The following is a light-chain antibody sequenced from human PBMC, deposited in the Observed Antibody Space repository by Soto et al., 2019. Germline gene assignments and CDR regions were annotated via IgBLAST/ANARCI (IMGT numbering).Light chain of an antibody. J-gene: IGKJ1*01. CDR3: QNHESCWT. V-gene: IGKV1-5*01. Sequence: DIQMTQSPSTLSTSVGDIVTITCRASQSISGWLACYQHKPGKAANLLIYDVSSLERGVPSSFSGSGSGTEFTLNMRSLEPDDFPTHYGQNHESCWTFGQGAKVDIK. CDR2: DVS. CDR1: QSISGW.